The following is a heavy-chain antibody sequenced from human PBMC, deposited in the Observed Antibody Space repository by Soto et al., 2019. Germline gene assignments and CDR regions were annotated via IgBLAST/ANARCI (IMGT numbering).Heavy chain of an antibody. V-gene: IGHV4-59*08. Sequence: QVQLQESGPGLVKPSETLSLTCTVSGGSISSYYWSWIRQPPGKGLEWIGYIYYSGSTNYNPSLKSRVTILVVTSKTQSSLKVSSVAAADTAVYYCAGRYSSGFDFWGQGTLVTVSS. CDR3: AGRYSSGFDF. J-gene: IGHJ4*02. CDR2: IYYSGST. CDR1: GGSISSYY. D-gene: IGHD6-19*01.